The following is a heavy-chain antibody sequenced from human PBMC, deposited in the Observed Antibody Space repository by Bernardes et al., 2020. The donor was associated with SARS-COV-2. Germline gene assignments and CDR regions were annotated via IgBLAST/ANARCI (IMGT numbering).Heavy chain of an antibody. J-gene: IGHJ6*02. Sequence: GPTLVKPTQTLTLTCTFSGFSLSTSGMCVSWIRQPPGKALEWLARIDWDDDKYYSTSLKTRLTISKDTSKNQVVLTMTNMDPVDTATYYCARMDAYYYYYGMDVWGQGTTVTVSS. CDR3: ARMDAYYYYYGMDV. V-gene: IGHV2-70*11. CDR2: IDWDDDK. CDR1: GFSLSTSGMC.